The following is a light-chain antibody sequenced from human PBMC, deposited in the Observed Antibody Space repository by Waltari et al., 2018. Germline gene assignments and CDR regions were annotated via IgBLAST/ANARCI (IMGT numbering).Light chain of an antibody. CDR3: QQYDSYPLT. Sequence: DIQMTQSPSTLSASVGDRVTITCRASQSISSWLAWYQQKPGQAPKLLIYMTSTLQSGVPSRFSGRGSGTEFALPISSLQPDDFATYYCQQYDSYPLTFGVGTKVEIK. V-gene: IGKV1-5*03. CDR2: MTS. CDR1: QSISSW. J-gene: IGKJ4*01.